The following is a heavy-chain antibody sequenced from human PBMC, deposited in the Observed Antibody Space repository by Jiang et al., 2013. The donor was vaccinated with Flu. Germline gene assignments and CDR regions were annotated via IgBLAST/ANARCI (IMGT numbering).Heavy chain of an antibody. J-gene: IGHJ4*02. Sequence: KGLEWMGIIYPGDSDTRYSPSFQGQVTISADKSISTAYLQWSSLKASDTAMYYCARHPIVGATGGDYWGQGTLVTVSS. V-gene: IGHV5-51*01. CDR3: ARHPIVGATGGDY. D-gene: IGHD1-26*01. CDR2: IYPGDSDT.